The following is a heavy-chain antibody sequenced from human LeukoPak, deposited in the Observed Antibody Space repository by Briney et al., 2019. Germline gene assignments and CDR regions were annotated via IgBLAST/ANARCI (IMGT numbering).Heavy chain of an antibody. CDR3: TTVVYYDSSGDDY. Sequence: GGSLRLSCAASGFTFSNAWMSWVRQAPGKGLEWVGRIKSKTDGGTTDYAAPVKGRFTISRDDSKNTLYLQMNSLKTEDTAVYYCTTVVYYDSSGDDYWGQGTLVTVSS. J-gene: IGHJ4*02. CDR1: GFTFSNAW. CDR2: IKSKTDGGTT. V-gene: IGHV3-15*01. D-gene: IGHD3-22*01.